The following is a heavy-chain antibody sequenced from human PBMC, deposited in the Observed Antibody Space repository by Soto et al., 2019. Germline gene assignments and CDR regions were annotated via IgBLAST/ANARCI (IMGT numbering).Heavy chain of an antibody. CDR3: ARHYCSGGSCYPTWFDP. CDR1: GGSISSGGYY. CDR2: IYYSGST. Sequence: SETLSLTCTVSGGSISSGGYYWSWIRQHPGKGLEWIGYIYYSGSTYYNPSLKSRVTISVDTSKNQFSLKLSSVTAADTAVYYCARHYCSGGSCYPTWFDPWGPGTLVTVSS. V-gene: IGHV4-31*03. J-gene: IGHJ5*02. D-gene: IGHD2-15*01.